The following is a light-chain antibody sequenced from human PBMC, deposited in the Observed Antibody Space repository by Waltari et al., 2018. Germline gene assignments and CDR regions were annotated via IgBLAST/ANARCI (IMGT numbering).Light chain of an antibody. Sequence: QSALTQPPSASGTPGQRVTISCSGSPSTIGTNLVNWYQQLPGKAPKLLVYRNDQRPSGVPDRFSGSKSGTSASLAISGLQSEDEADYYCAAWDDSLSGHWVFGGGTKVTVL. CDR3: AAWDDSLSGHWV. V-gene: IGLV1-44*01. CDR2: RND. CDR1: PSTIGTNL. J-gene: IGLJ2*01.